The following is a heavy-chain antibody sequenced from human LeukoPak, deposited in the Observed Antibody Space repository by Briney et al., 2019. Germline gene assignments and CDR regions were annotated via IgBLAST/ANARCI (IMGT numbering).Heavy chain of an antibody. CDR2: IYSGGST. V-gene: IGHV3-66*01. CDR3: AREPANWNDASHFDY. J-gene: IGHJ4*02. D-gene: IGHD1-1*01. CDR1: GVTVSSNY. Sequence: GGSLRLSCAASGVTVSSNYMSWVRQAPGKGLEWVSVIYSGGSTYYADSVKGRFTISRDNAKNSLYLQMNSLRAEDTAVYYCAREPANWNDASHFDYWGQGTLVTVSS.